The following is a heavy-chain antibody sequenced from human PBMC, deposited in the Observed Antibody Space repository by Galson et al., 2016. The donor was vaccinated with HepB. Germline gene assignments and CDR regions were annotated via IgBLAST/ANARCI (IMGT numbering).Heavy chain of an antibody. CDR2: IRSKANIYAT. Sequence: SLRLSCAASGFTFSGSAMHWVRQASGKGLEWVGRIRSKANIYATAYAASVKGRFTISRDDSKNTAYLQMNSLKTEDTAVYYCTRGAVYDYGGFYNDYWGHGTPVTDSS. CDR1: GFTFSGSA. J-gene: IGHJ4*01. D-gene: IGHD4-23*01. CDR3: TRGAVYDYGGFYNDY. V-gene: IGHV3-73*01.